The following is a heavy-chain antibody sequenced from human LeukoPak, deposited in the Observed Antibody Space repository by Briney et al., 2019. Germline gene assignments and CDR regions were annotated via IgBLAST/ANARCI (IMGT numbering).Heavy chain of an antibody. CDR3: ARGHMLTGYYNFAWFDP. J-gene: IGHJ5*02. D-gene: IGHD3-9*01. Sequence: GGSLRLSCAASGFTFSSYDMHWVRQPTGKGLEWVSAIGTAGDTYYSHSVKGRFTISRENAKNSLYLHMNGLSAGDTAVYFCARGHMLTGYYNFAWFDPWGQGTLVTVSS. CDR2: IGTAGDT. CDR1: GFTFSSYD. V-gene: IGHV3-13*01.